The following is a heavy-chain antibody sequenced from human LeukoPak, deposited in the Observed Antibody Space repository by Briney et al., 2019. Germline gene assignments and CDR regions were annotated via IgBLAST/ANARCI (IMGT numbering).Heavy chain of an antibody. CDR3: AREIFESGYSYGSVDY. V-gene: IGHV3-30*02. CDR1: GFTFSSYG. Sequence: QSGGSLRLSCAASGFTFSSYGMHWVRQAPGKGLEWVAFIRYDGSNKYYADSVKGRFTISRDNSKNTLYLQMNSLRAEDTAVYYCAREIFESGYSYGSVDYWGQGTLVTVSS. D-gene: IGHD5-18*01. CDR2: IRYDGSNK. J-gene: IGHJ4*02.